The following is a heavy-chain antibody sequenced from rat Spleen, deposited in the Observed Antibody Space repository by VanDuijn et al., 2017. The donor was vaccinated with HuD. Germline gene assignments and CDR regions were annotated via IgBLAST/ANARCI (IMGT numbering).Heavy chain of an antibody. CDR3: ARRHYGYTDYFDY. D-gene: IGHD1-11*01. CDR1: GFTFSDYY. Sequence: EVQLAESGGGLVQPGRSLKLSCAASGFTFSDYYMAWVRQAPTKGLEWVASISYDGHTTYYRDSVKGRFTISRDIAKSTLYLQMDSLGSEDTATYYCARRHYGYTDYFDYWGQGVMVTVSS. CDR2: ISYDGHTT. V-gene: IGHV5-7*01. J-gene: IGHJ2*01.